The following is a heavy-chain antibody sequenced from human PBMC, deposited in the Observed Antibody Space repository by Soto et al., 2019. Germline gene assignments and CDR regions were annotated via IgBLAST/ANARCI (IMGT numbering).Heavy chain of an antibody. J-gene: IGHJ6*02. CDR2: ISAYNGNT. Sequence: QVQLVQSGAEVKKPGASVKVSCKASGYTFTSYGISWVRQAPGQGLEWMGWISAYNGNTNYAQKLQGRVTMTTDTSTSTAYMELRSRRSDDTAVYYCARDFGVAGISYYYGMDVWGQGTTVTVSS. CDR1: GYTFTSYG. V-gene: IGHV1-18*04. CDR3: ARDFGVAGISYYYGMDV. D-gene: IGHD3-3*01.